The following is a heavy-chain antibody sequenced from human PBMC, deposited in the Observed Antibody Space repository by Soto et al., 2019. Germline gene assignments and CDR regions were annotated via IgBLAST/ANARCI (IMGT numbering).Heavy chain of an antibody. Sequence: GGSLRLSCAASGFTFTRYSMNWVRQAPGKGLEWVSSISSTTNYIYYGDSMRGRFTISRDNAKNSLYLEMNSLRAEDTAVYYCARESEDLTSNFDYWGQGTLVTVSS. J-gene: IGHJ4*02. V-gene: IGHV3-21*06. CDR1: GFTFTRYS. CDR3: ARESEDLTSNFDY. CDR2: ISSTTNYI.